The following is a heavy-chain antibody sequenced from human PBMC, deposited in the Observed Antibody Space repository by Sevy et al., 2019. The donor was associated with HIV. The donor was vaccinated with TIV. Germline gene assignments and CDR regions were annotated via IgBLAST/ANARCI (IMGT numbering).Heavy chain of an antibody. V-gene: IGHV3-23*01. CDR3: AKDPTGRLTKYYFDY. D-gene: IGHD1-1*01. J-gene: IGHJ4*02. CDR2: ISGSGGST. Sequence: GSLRLSCAASGFTFSSYAMSWVRQAPGKGLEWVSAISGSGGSTYYADSVKGRFTISRDNSKNTLYLQMNSLRAEDTAVYYCAKDPTGRLTKYYFDYWGQGTLVTVSS. CDR1: GFTFSSYA.